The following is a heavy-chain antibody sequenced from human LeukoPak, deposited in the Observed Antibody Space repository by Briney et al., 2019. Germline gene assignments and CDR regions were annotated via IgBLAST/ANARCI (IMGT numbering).Heavy chain of an antibody. CDR3: ARRGVDSSGYYFYYFDY. D-gene: IGHD3-22*01. J-gene: IGHJ4*02. CDR1: GFTFSSYW. Sequence: GGSLRLSCAASGFTFSSYWMSWVRQAPGKGLEWVANIKQDGSEKYYVDSVKGRFTISRDNAKNSLYLQMNSLRAEDTAVYYCARRGVDSSGYYFYYFDYWGREPWSPSPQ. CDR2: IKQDGSEK. V-gene: IGHV3-7*01.